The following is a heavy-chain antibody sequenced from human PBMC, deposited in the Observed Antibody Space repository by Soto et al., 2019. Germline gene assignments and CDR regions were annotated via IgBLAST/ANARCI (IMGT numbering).Heavy chain of an antibody. J-gene: IGHJ6*02. CDR1: GGTFSSYA. CDR3: ARHDCISSSCYYYYYYVMDV. CDR2: IIPIFDTT. D-gene: IGHD2-2*01. Sequence: GASVKVSCKASGGTFSSYAISWVRQAPGQGLEWMGGIIPIFDTTNYAQKFQGRVTITADESTRTAYMELSSLRSEDTAVYYCARHDCISSSCYYYYYYVMDVWGQGTTVTVSS. V-gene: IGHV1-69*13.